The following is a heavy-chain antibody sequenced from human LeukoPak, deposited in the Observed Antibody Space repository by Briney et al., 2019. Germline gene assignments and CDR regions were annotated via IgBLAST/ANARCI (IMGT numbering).Heavy chain of an antibody. CDR3: ARAYYGSGSYRAFDI. V-gene: IGHV1-46*01. CDR2: IDPSGGST. CDR1: GYTFTSYY. J-gene: IGHJ3*02. D-gene: IGHD3-10*01. Sequence: GASVKVSCKASGYTFTSYYMHWVRQAPGQGLEWMGIIDPSGGSTSYAQKFQGRVTMTRDTSTSTVYMELSSLRSEDTAVYYCARAYYGSGSYRAFDIWGQGTMVTVSS.